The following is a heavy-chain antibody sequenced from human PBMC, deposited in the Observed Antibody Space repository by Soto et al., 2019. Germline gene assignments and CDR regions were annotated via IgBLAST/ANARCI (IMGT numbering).Heavy chain of an antibody. Sequence: QVQLVESGGGVVQPGRSLRLSCAASGFTFSSYAMHWVRQAPGKGLEWVAVISYDGSNKYYADSVKRRFNISRDKSKNMLYLQMNSLRAEDTAVYYCARRTVLLGYCMDVWCQGTTVTVSS. CDR3: ARRTVLLGYCMDV. CDR2: ISYDGSNK. J-gene: IGHJ6*02. V-gene: IGHV3-30-3*01. D-gene: IGHD2-8*02. CDR1: GFTFSSYA.